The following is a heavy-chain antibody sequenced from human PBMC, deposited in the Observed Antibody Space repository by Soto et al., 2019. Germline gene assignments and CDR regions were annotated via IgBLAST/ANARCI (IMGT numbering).Heavy chain of an antibody. Sequence: EVQLLESGGGLVQPGGSLRLSCAASGFTFSSYAMSWVRQAPGKGLEYVSSISASGDGTYFADSVKGRFTISRHNSKNTLYLQMNSLRVEDTAVYYCARTTVTKSRDYWGQGTLVTVSS. V-gene: IGHV3-23*01. CDR3: ARTTVTKSRDY. J-gene: IGHJ4*02. CDR1: GFTFSSYA. D-gene: IGHD4-17*01. CDR2: ISASGDGT.